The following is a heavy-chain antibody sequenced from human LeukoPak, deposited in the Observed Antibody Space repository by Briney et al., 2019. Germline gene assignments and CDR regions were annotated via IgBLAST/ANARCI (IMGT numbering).Heavy chain of an antibody. Sequence: SETLSLTCTVSGGSISSNSYYWGWPRQPPGKGLEWIGSIYYSGSTYYNPSLKSRVTISVDTSKNQFSLKLSSVTAADTAVYYCARDPQGSSGWYIGDYWGQGTLVTVSS. D-gene: IGHD6-19*01. CDR3: ARDPQGSSGWYIGDY. J-gene: IGHJ4*02. CDR2: IYYSGST. CDR1: GGSISSNSYY. V-gene: IGHV4-39*07.